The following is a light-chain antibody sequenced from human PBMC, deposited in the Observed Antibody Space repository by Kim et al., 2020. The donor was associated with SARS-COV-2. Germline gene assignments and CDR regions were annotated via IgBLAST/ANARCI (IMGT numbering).Light chain of an antibody. CDR2: ASS. Sequence: SASLGDRVTITCRTSQAITTYLDWYQQKPGKAPQPLIYASSSLQSGVPSRFNGSGSGTDFTLTISSLQPEDFATYYCQQTSRIPYTFGQGTKLEI. CDR1: QAITTY. J-gene: IGKJ2*01. V-gene: IGKV1-39*01. CDR3: QQTSRIPYT.